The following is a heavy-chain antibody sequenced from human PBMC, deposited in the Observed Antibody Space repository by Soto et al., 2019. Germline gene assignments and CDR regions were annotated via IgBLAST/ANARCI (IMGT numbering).Heavy chain of an antibody. CDR2: ISWNSGSI. J-gene: IGHJ6*02. V-gene: IGHV3-9*01. Sequence: PGGSLRLSCAASGFTFDDYAMHWVRQAPGKGLEWVSGISWNSGSIGYADSVKGRFTISRDNAKNSLYLQMNSLRAEDTALYHCASGTYYYDSSGYYWYYGMDVWGQGTTVTVSS. D-gene: IGHD3-22*01. CDR3: ASGTYYYDSSGYYWYYGMDV. CDR1: GFTFDDYA.